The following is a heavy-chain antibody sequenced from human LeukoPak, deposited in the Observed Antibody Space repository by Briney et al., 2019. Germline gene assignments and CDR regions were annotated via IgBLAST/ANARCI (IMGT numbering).Heavy chain of an antibody. Sequence: SETLSLTCTVSGGSISSYYWSWIRQPPGKGLEWIGYIYYRGSTNYNPPLKSRVTISVDTSKNQFSLKLSSVTAADTAVYYCARHMGLGYSYGYPYFDYWGQGTLVTVSS. CDR3: ARHMGLGYSYGYPYFDY. D-gene: IGHD5-18*01. CDR1: GGSISSYY. J-gene: IGHJ4*02. CDR2: IYYRGST. V-gene: IGHV4-59*08.